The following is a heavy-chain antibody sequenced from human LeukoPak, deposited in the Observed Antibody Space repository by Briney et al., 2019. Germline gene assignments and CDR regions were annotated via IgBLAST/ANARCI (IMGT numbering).Heavy chain of an antibody. V-gene: IGHV3-53*01. CDR2: IYSGADT. Sequence: TGGSLILSCAASGFTFSSYWMSWVRQAPGKGLEWVSIIYSGADTYYADSVKGRFTVSRDNSKNTVHLQMNSLRAEDTAVYYCARGAAGGSGGIDYWGQGTLVTVSS. CDR3: ARGAAGGSGGIDY. CDR1: GFTFSSYW. D-gene: IGHD6-13*01. J-gene: IGHJ4*02.